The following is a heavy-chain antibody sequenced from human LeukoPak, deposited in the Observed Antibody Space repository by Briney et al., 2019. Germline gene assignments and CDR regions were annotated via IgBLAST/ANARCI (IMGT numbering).Heavy chain of an antibody. CDR3: AKDWGDFDWLLFAY. D-gene: IGHD3-9*01. V-gene: IGHV3-21*01. J-gene: IGHJ4*02. CDR2: ISSRSTYI. CDR1: GFTFSSYW. Sequence: PGGSLRLSCAASGFTFSSYWMHWVRQAPGKGLVWVSSISSRSTYIYYADSVKGRFTISRDNAKNSLYLQMNNLRAEDTAMFYCAKDWGDFDWLLFAYWGQGTLVTVSP.